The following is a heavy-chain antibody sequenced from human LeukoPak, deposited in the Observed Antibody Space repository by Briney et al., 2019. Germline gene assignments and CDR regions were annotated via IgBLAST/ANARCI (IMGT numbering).Heavy chain of an antibody. J-gene: IGHJ3*02. CDR3: AKGDIVVVPAAIGAFDI. CDR1: GGTFSSYA. Sequence: SVKVSCKASGGTFSSYAIGWVRQAPGQGLEWMGGIIPIFGTANYAQKFQGRVTITADESTSTAYMELSSLRSEDTAVYYCAKGDIVVVPAAIGAFDIWGQGTMVTVSS. V-gene: IGHV1-69*13. D-gene: IGHD2-2*02. CDR2: IIPIFGTA.